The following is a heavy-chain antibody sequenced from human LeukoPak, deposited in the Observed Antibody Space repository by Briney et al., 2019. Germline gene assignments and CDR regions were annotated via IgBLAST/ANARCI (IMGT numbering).Heavy chain of an antibody. J-gene: IGHJ6*03. CDR1: GGSISSYY. Sequence: SETLSLTCTVSGGSISSYYWSWIRQPPGKGLEWIGYIYTSGSTNYNPSLKSRVTISVDTSKNQFSLKLNSVTAADTAVYYCARRVGSTSPYYYYYMDVWGKGTTVTVSS. V-gene: IGHV4-4*09. CDR2: IYTSGST. CDR3: ARRVGSTSPYYYYYMDV. D-gene: IGHD2-2*01.